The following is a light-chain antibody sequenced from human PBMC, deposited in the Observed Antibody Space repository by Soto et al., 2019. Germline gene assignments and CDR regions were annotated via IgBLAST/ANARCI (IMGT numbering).Light chain of an antibody. Sequence: DIQITQSPSTLSGSVVDRFTITCRASQTISSWLAWYQQKPGKAPKLLIYDVSTLESGVPSRFSGSGSGTDFTLSISSLQPEDVATYFCQQGHSLFNCGTGTKVDIK. J-gene: IGKJ3*01. CDR3: QQGHSLFN. CDR2: DVS. V-gene: IGKV1-5*01. CDR1: QTISSW.